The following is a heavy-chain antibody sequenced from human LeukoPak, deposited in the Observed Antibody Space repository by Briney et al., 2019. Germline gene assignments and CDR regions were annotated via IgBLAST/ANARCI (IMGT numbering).Heavy chain of an antibody. Sequence: SETLSLTCTVSGGSISSGGYYWSWIRQPPGKGLEWIGYIYHSGSTYYNPSLKSRVTISVDRSKNQFSLKLSSVTAADTAVYYCARTYHYDSSDYLYYFDYWGQGTLVTVSS. V-gene: IGHV4-30-2*01. CDR1: GGSISSGGYY. J-gene: IGHJ4*02. CDR2: IYHSGST. D-gene: IGHD3-22*01. CDR3: ARTYHYDSSDYLYYFDY.